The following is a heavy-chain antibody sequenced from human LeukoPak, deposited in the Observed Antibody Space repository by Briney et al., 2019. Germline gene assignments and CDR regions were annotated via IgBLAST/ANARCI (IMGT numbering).Heavy chain of an antibody. D-gene: IGHD1-26*01. CDR2: ISSSGNTV. Sequence: GGSLRLSRAASGFTFSDYCMSWIRQAPGKGLEWVSYISSSGNTVKYADSVKGRFTISRDNAKNSLYLQMNSLRAEDTAVYYCAVGANPGAFDYWGQGTLVTVSS. CDR1: GFTFSDYC. CDR3: AVGANPGAFDY. V-gene: IGHV3-11*04. J-gene: IGHJ4*02.